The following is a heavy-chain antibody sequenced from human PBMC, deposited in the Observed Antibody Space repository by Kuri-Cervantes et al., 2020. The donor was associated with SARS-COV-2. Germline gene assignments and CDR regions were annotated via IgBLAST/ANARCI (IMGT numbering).Heavy chain of an antibody. D-gene: IGHD1-26*01. Sequence: SETLSLTCNVSGGSISSYYWSWIRQPPGKGLEWIGYIYYSGSTNYNPSLKSRVTISVDTSKNQFSLKLSSVTAADTAVYYCARLSGSQGYYFDCWGQGTLVTVSS. V-gene: IGHV4-59*12. CDR2: IYYSGST. CDR3: ARLSGSQGYYFDC. CDR1: GGSISSYY. J-gene: IGHJ4*02.